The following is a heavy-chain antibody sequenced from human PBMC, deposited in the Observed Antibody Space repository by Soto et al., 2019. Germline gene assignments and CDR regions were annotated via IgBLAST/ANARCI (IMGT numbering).Heavy chain of an antibody. CDR3: AKDVTGTAYYYPYYGIDV. V-gene: IGHV3-30*18. CDR2: ISYDGSNK. CDR1: GFTFSSYG. J-gene: IGHJ6*02. Sequence: GGSLRLSCAASGFTFSSYGMHWVRQAPGKGLEWVAVISYDGSNKYYADSVKGRFTISRDNSKNTLYLQMNSLRAEDTAVYYCAKDVTGTAYYYPYYGIDVWGQGTTVTLSS. D-gene: IGHD1-20*01.